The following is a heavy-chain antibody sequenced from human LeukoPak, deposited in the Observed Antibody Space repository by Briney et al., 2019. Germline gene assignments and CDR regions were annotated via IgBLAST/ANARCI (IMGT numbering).Heavy chain of an antibody. V-gene: IGHV3-30*18. CDR3: AKTRPYSSGWYTSVRYYYYGMDV. Sequence: GRSLRLSCAASGFTFSSYGMHWVRQAPGKGLEWVAVISYDGSNKYHADSVKGRFTISRDNSKNTLYLQMNSLRAEDTAVYYCAKTRPYSSGWYTSVRYYYYGMDVWGQGTTVTVSS. CDR1: GFTFSSYG. J-gene: IGHJ6*02. CDR2: ISYDGSNK. D-gene: IGHD6-19*01.